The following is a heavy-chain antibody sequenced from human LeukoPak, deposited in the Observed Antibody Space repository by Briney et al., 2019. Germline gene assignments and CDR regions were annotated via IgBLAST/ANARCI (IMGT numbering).Heavy chain of an antibody. CDR3: ARDRKSYCSSTSCSNWFDP. D-gene: IGHD2-2*01. Sequence: ASVKVSCKASGYTFTSYGISWVRQAPGQGLEWMGWISAYNGNTNYAQKLQGRVTMTTDTSTSTAYMELRSLRSDDTAVYYCARDRKSYCSSTSCSNWFDPWGQGTLVTVSS. V-gene: IGHV1-18*01. J-gene: IGHJ5*02. CDR1: GYTFTSYG. CDR2: ISAYNGNT.